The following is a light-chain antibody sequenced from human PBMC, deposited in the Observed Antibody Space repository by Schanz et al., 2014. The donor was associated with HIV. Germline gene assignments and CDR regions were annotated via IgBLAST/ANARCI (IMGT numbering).Light chain of an antibody. CDR1: SSNIRSNT. Sequence: QSVLTQPPSASGTPGQRVTISCSGSSSNIRSNTIHWYQQLPGTAPKLLIYNSYHRPSGVPDRFSGSESGTSASLAISGLQSEDEADYYCAGWHDSLNVWVFGGGTKLTVL. CDR3: AGWHDSLNVWV. CDR2: NSY. V-gene: IGLV1-44*01. J-gene: IGLJ3*02.